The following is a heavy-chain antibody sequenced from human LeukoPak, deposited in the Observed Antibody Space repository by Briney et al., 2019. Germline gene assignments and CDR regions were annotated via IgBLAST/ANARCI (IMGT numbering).Heavy chain of an antibody. D-gene: IGHD6-13*01. CDR1: GFTFSSYW. Sequence: GGSLRLSCAASGFTFSSYWMNWARQAPGKGLEWVASINHNGNVNYYVDSVKGRFTISRDNAKNSLYLQMSNLRAEDTAVYYCARGIAAAGPNFDYWGQGTLVTVSS. J-gene: IGHJ4*02. V-gene: IGHV3-7*03. CDR2: INHNGNVN. CDR3: ARGIAAAGPNFDY.